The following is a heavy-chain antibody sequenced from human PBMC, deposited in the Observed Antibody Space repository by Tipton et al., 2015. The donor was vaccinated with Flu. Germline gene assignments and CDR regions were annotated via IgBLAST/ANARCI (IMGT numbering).Heavy chain of an antibody. CDR1: GGSLSSFY. J-gene: IGHJ4*02. CDR2: IYSSGST. D-gene: IGHD3-10*01. V-gene: IGHV4-4*07. CDR3: ARGSGSGTHVMFDY. Sequence: TLSLTCTVSGGSLSSFYWSWIRQPAGKGLEYIGRIYSSGSTNYNPSFKSRVNMSLDASKTQFSLNLNSVTAADTAMYYCARGSGSGTHVMFDYWGQGTLVTVSS.